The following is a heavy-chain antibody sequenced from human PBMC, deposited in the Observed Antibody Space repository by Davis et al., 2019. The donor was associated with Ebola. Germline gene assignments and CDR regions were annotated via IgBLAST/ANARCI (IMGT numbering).Heavy chain of an antibody. Sequence: SAMVSCKASGGTFSSYAISWVRQAPGQGLEWMGGIIPIFGTANYAPKLQGRVTIITDTSASTAYMELRSLRSDDTAVYYCARDRTKLRDIVLMVYAYGMDVWGKGTTVTVSS. CDR1: GGTFSSYA. CDR2: IIPIFGTA. D-gene: IGHD2-8*01. CDR3: ARDRTKLRDIVLMVYAYGMDV. V-gene: IGHV1-69*05. J-gene: IGHJ6*04.